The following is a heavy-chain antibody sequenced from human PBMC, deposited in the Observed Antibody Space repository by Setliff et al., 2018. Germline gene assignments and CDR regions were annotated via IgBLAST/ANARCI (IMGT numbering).Heavy chain of an antibody. CDR1: GDSISSYY. V-gene: IGHV4-4*07. CDR2: IYSSGST. J-gene: IGHJ3*02. D-gene: IGHD3-16*02. Sequence: PSETLSLTCTVSGDSISSYYWSWIRQPAGKGLEWIGRIYSSGSTNFNPSLKSRVTMSMDTSKNQFSLKLSSVTAADTAIYYCARGKLRLGQLSLFYGFDIWGQGTMVTLSS. CDR3: ARGKLRLGQLSLFYGFDI.